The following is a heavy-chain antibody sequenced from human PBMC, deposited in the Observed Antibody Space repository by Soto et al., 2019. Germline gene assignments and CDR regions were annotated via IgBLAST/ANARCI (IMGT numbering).Heavy chain of an antibody. CDR1: GGTFSSYA. V-gene: IGHV1-69*12. CDR2: IIPIFGTA. Sequence: QVQLVQSGAEVKKPGSSVKVSCKASGGTFSSYAISWVRQAPGQGLEWMGGIIPIFGTANYAQKFQGRVTITGDESTSXXYXEXXSLRSEDTAVYYCATGGRYDFWGGSQYYYYYGMDVWGQGTTVTVSS. J-gene: IGHJ6*02. CDR3: ATGGRYDFWGGSQYYYYYGMDV. D-gene: IGHD3-3*01.